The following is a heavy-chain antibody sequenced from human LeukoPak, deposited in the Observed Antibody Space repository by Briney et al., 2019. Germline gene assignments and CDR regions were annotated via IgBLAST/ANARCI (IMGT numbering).Heavy chain of an antibody. D-gene: IGHD1-7*01. V-gene: IGHV3-43*02. Sequence: GGSLRLSCAASGFTFDDYAMHWVRHVPGKGLEWVSLISGNGGNTYYADSVKGRFTISRDNSKNSLYLQMNSLRTEDTALYYCAKDISNWNSRHFDYWGQGTLVTVSS. CDR2: ISGNGGNT. CDR1: GFTFDDYA. CDR3: AKDISNWNSRHFDY. J-gene: IGHJ4*02.